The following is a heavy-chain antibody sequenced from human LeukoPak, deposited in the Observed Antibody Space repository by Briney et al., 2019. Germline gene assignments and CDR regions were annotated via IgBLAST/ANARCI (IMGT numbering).Heavy chain of an antibody. V-gene: IGHV3-74*01. J-gene: IGHJ6*03. CDR2: INSDGSST. CDR3: ARIAAAGTGYYYYDMDV. D-gene: IGHD6-13*01. CDR1: GFTFSSYW. Sequence: SGGSLRLSCAASGFTFSSYWMHWVRQAPGKGLVWVSRINSDGSSTSYADSVKGRFTISRDNAKNTLYLQMNSLRAEDTAVYYCARIAAAGTGYYYYDMDVWGKGTTVTVSS.